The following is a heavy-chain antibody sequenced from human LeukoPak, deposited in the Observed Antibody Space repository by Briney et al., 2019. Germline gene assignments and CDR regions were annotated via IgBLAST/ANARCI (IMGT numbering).Heavy chain of an antibody. V-gene: IGHV3-9*01. CDR3: AGDFPPHDY. Sequence: GGSLRLSCAASGFTFDDYAMHWVRQAPGKGLEWVSGISSKSGRIAYADSVEGRFTISRDNAKNSLYLQMDSLRAEDTAFYYCAGDFPPHDYWGQGTLVTVSS. D-gene: IGHD1-26*01. J-gene: IGHJ4*02. CDR1: GFTFDDYA. CDR2: ISSKSGRI.